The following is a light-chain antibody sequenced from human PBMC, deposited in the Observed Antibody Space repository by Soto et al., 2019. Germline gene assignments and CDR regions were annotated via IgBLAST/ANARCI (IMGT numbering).Light chain of an antibody. V-gene: IGLV2-11*01. CDR2: DVT. CDR3: CSYAGGYMFV. Sequence: QSALTQPRSVSGSPGQSVTISCTETSSDVGRYNYVSWYQQHPGKAPKLIIYDVTKRPSGVPDRFSGSKSGNTASLTISGLQAEDEVDYYCCSYAGGYMFVFGTGTKVTVL. CDR1: SSDVGRYNY. J-gene: IGLJ1*01.